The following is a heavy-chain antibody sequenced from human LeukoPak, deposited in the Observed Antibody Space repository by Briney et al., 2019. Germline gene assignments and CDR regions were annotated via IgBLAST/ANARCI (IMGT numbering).Heavy chain of an antibody. CDR3: ARDDLTENWFDP. J-gene: IGHJ5*02. V-gene: IGHV1-69*04. D-gene: IGHD1-14*01. CDR2: IIPILGIA. CDR1: GGTFSSYA. Sequence: SVKVSCKASGGTFSSYAISWVRQAPGQGLEWMGRIIPILGIANYAQKFQGRVTITADKSTSTAYMELSGLRSEDTVVYYCARDDLTENWFDPWGQGTLVTVSS.